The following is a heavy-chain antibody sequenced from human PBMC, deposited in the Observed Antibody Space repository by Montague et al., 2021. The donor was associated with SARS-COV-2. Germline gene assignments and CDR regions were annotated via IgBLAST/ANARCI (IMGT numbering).Heavy chain of an antibody. V-gene: IGHV3-53*04. CDR3: ARGNDDYVWGSLGPFDL. D-gene: IGHD3-16*01. J-gene: IGHJ5*02. CDR2: IYSGGST. CDR1: GFTVSSNY. Sequence: SLRLSCAASGFTVSSNYMSWVRQAPGKGLEWVSVIYSGGSTYYADSVKGRSTISRHNSENTLYLQMNSLRAEDTAVYYCARGNDDYVWGSLGPFDLWGQGTLVTVSS.